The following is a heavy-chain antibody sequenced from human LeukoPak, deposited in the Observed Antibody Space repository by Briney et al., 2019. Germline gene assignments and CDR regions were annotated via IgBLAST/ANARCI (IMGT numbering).Heavy chain of an antibody. D-gene: IGHD5-18*01. J-gene: IGHJ4*02. CDR1: GYTFTSYG. CDR3: ARRGYSYGWSLDY. V-gene: IGHV1-18*01. Sequence: ASVKVCCKASGYTFTSYGISWVRQAPGLGLGWMGWISAYNGNTNYAQKLQGRVTMTTDTSTSTAYMVLRSLSSDDTAVYYCARRGYSYGWSLDYWGQGTLVTVSS. CDR2: ISAYNGNT.